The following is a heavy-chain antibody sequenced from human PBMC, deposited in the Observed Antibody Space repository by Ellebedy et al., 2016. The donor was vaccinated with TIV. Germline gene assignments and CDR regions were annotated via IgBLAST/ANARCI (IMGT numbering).Heavy chain of an antibody. V-gene: IGHV4-59*08. J-gene: IGHJ4*02. CDR3: ARNYYDTSGYYHIDY. Sequence: MPSETLSLTCTVSGGSISSHYWSCIRQPPGKGLEWIGYIYYSGSTKYNPSLKSRVTISVDTSKNQFSLKLTSVTAADTAVYYCARNYYDTSGYYHIDYWGQGTLVTVSS. D-gene: IGHD3-22*01. CDR2: IYYSGST. CDR1: GGSISSHY.